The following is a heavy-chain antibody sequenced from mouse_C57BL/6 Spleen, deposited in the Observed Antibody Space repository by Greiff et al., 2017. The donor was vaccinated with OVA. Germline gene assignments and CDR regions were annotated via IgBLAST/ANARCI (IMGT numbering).Heavy chain of an antibody. CDR2: ISSGSSTI. V-gene: IGHV5-17*01. Sequence: EVKVVESGGGLVKPGGSLKLSCAASGFTFSDYGMHWVRQAPEKGLEWVAYISSGSSTIYYADTVKGRFTISSDNAKNTLFLQMTSLRSEDTAMYYCARIDYDYDGYFDVWGTGTTVTVSS. CDR3: ARIDYDYDGYFDV. CDR1: GFTFSDYG. J-gene: IGHJ1*03. D-gene: IGHD2-4*01.